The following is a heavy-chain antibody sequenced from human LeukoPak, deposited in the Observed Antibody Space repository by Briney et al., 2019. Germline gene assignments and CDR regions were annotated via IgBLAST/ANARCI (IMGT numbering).Heavy chain of an antibody. CDR2: IYYSGIT. D-gene: IGHD3-16*01. CDR3: ARSLKTITFGGVSNPFDI. V-gene: IGHV4-59*01. CDR1: GGSISNYY. J-gene: IGHJ3*02. Sequence: SETLSLTCIVSGGSISNYYWNWIRQPPGKGLEWIGYIYYSGITNYNPSLKSRVTISVDTSKNQFSLKLRSVTAADAAVYYCARSLKTITFGGVSNPFDIWGQGTMVTVSS.